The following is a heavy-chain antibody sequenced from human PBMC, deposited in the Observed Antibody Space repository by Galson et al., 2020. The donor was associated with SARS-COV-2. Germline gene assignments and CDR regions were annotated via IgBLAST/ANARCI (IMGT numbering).Heavy chain of an antibody. J-gene: IGHJ6*02. CDR2: ISYSGST. D-gene: IGHD4-17*01. CDR1: DVSMTSYY. V-gene: IGHV4-59*01. CDR3: ARDPAPLYGDNYYYGMDV. Sequence: TSETLSLTCSVSDVSMTSYYWSWIRQPPGKGLEWIGYISYSGSTNYNPSLRSRVTILVDLSKNQFSLKLSSVTAADTAVYYCARDPAPLYGDNYYYGMDVWGRGTTVTVSS.